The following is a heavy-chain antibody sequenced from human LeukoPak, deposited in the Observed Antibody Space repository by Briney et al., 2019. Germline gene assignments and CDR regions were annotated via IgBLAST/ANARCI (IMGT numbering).Heavy chain of an antibody. V-gene: IGHV3-7*01. Sequence: PGGSLRLSCVVSGFTFSNYWMSWVRQAPGKGLEWVANIKQDESEKYYVDSVKGRFTISRDNAKNSLYLQMNSLRAEDTAVYYCARTRDGYRAYFDYWGQGTLVTVSS. D-gene: IGHD5-24*01. CDR3: ARTRDGYRAYFDY. CDR1: GFTFSNYW. J-gene: IGHJ4*02. CDR2: IKQDESEK.